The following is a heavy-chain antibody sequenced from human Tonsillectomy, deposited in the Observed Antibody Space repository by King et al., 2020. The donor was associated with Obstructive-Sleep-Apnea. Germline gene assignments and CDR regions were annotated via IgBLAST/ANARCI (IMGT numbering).Heavy chain of an antibody. CDR2: IRSKPNNYAT. Sequence: VQLVESGGGLVQPGGSLKLSCAASGFTFSGSVIHWVRQASGKGLEWVGRIRSKPNNYATAYAASVKGRFTISRDDSKNTAYLQMNSLKTEDTAVYYCTRHLYDILTGRNYFHYGMDVWGQGTTVTVSS. D-gene: IGHD3-9*01. CDR3: TRHLYDILTGRNYFHYGMDV. CDR1: GFTFSGSV. V-gene: IGHV3-73*01. J-gene: IGHJ6*02.